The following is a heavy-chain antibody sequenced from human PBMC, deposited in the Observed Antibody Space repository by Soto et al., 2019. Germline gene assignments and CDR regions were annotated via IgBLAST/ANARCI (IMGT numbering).Heavy chain of an antibody. V-gene: IGHV4-31*03. CDR1: GGSISSGDYY. CDR2: IYFSGTT. CDR3: ARSAIPRGGWFRP. D-gene: IGHD2-21*01. J-gene: IGHJ5*02. Sequence: SETLSLTCTVSGGSISSGDYYWSWIRQHPGKGLEWIGTIYFSGTTYYNPSLKSRVTISVDTSKSQFSLRMISVTAADTAMYYCARSAIPRGGWFRPWGQGVLVTVSS.